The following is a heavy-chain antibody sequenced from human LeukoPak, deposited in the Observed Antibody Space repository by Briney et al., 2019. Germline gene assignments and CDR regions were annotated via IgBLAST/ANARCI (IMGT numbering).Heavy chain of an antibody. Sequence: SSETLSLTCTVSGGSISTYYWTWIRQPPGKGLEWIGNIYYSGSTNYNPSLKSRVTISLDTSKNQFSLKLTSVTAADTAVYYCARAVEATQGGHYHYYYMDVWGKGATVTVSS. J-gene: IGHJ6*03. D-gene: IGHD1-26*01. CDR3: ARAVEATQGGHYHYYYMDV. CDR2: IYYSGST. V-gene: IGHV4-59*01. CDR1: GGSISTYY.